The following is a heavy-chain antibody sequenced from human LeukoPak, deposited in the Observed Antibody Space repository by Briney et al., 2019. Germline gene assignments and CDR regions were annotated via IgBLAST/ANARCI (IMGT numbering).Heavy chain of an antibody. D-gene: IGHD6-13*01. CDR2: FDPEDGET. J-gene: IGHJ3*02. CDR3: ARDARGAAAADDPLDI. CDR1: GYTLTELS. V-gene: IGHV1-24*01. Sequence: ASVKVSCKVSGYTLTELSMHWVRQAPGKGLEWMGGFDPEDGETIYAQKFQGRVTMTEDTSTDTAYMELSSLTSEDTAVYYCARDARGAAAADDPLDIWGQGTTVTVSS.